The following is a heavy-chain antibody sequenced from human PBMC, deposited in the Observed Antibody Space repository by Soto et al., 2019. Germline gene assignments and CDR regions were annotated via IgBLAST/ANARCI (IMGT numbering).Heavy chain of an antibody. CDR2: ISGSGGST. J-gene: IGHJ4*02. D-gene: IGHD2-8*02. CDR1: GFTFSSYA. V-gene: IGHV3-23*01. CDR3: AKNWWGGSVPHPVDY. Sequence: EVQLLESGGCLVQPGGSLRLSCAASGFTFSSYAMSWFRQAPGKGLEWVSGISGSGGSTYYADSVKGRFTISRDNSKNTLYLQMNSLRAEDTAVYYCAKNWWGGSVPHPVDYWGQGPLVTVSS.